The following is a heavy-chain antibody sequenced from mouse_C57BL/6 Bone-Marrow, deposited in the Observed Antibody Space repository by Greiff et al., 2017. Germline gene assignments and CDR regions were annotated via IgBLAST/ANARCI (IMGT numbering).Heavy chain of an antibody. CDR3: ARDYYGSLWYVDD. CDR2: ISYSGST. V-gene: IGHV3-8*01. J-gene: IGHJ1*03. CDR1: GYSITSDY. Sequence: DVKLVESGPGLAKPSQTLSLTCSVTGYSITSDYWNWIRKFPGNKLEYMGYISYSGSTYYNPSLKSRISITRDTSKNQYYLQLNSVTTEDTATYYGARDYYGSLWYVDDWGTGTTVTVSS. D-gene: IGHD1-1*01.